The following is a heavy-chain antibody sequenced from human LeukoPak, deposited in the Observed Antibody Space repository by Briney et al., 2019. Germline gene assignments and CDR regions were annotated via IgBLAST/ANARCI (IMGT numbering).Heavy chain of an antibody. CDR1: GYTFTSYY. D-gene: IGHD1-26*01. V-gene: IGHV1-46*01. CDR2: INPSNGST. Sequence: ASVKVSCKASGYTFTSYYMHWVRQAPGQGLEWMGIINPSNGSTNYAQKFQRRVTMTRDRSRSTVYLELSSLRSEDTAVYYCTRPKDSGSHLFLFDYWGQGTLVTVSS. J-gene: IGHJ4*02. CDR3: TRPKDSGSHLFLFDY.